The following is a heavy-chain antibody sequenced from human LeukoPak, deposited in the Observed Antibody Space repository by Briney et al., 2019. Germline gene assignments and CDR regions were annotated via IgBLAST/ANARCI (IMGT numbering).Heavy chain of an antibody. Sequence: GASVKVSCKASGYTFTGYYMHWVRQAPGQGLEWMGWINPNSGGTNYAQKFQGRVTMTRDMSTSTVYMELSSLRSEDTAVYYCAKRVWFGYQNWFDPWGQGTLVTVSS. CDR3: AKRVWFGYQNWFDP. V-gene: IGHV1-2*02. J-gene: IGHJ5*02. CDR2: INPNSGGT. D-gene: IGHD3-10*01. CDR1: GYTFTGYY.